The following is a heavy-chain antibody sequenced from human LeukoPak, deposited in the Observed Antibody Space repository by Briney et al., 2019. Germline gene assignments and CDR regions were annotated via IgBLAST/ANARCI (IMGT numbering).Heavy chain of an antibody. D-gene: IGHD6-19*01. CDR2: FSGSGGDT. V-gene: IGHV3-23*01. CDR1: GFTFSSYA. J-gene: IGHJ4*02. Sequence: PGGSLRLSCAASGFTFSSYAMSWVRQAPGKGLEWVSAFSGSGGDTYYADSVKGRFTISRDNSKNTVYLQLNSLRADDTAVYYCAKGGRGWYQIYYFDYWGQGTLVTVSS. CDR3: AKGGRGWYQIYYFDY.